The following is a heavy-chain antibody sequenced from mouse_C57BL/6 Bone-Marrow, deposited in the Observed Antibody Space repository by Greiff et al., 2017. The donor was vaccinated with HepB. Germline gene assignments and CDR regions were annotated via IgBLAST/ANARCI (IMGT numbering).Heavy chain of an antibody. V-gene: IGHV5-4*01. CDR2: ISDGGSYT. CDR1: GFTFSSYA. D-gene: IGHD2-4*01. J-gene: IGHJ3*01. Sequence: EVKLVESGGGLVKPGGSLKLSCAASGFTFSSYAMSWVRQTPEKRLEWVATISDGGSYTYYPDNVKGRFTISRDNAKNNLYLQMSHLKSEDTAMYYCARDGDYDRCAYWGQGTLVTVSA. CDR3: ARDGDYDRCAY.